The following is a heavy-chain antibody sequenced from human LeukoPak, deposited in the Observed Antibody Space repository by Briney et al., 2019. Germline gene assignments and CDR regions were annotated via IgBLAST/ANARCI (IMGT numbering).Heavy chain of an antibody. J-gene: IGHJ3*02. Sequence: PSETLSLTCSVSGASISSGGHYANWLRQSPGKGLEWIGYISYTGSTYYNSSLESRVTISVGSSNNRFSLNLRSVTAADTAVYYCARAGYDTATGYCGAFEIWGQGTMVIVSS. D-gene: IGHD3-9*01. CDR2: ISYTGST. V-gene: IGHV4-30-2*06. CDR3: ARAGYDTATGYCGAFEI. CDR1: GASISSGGHY.